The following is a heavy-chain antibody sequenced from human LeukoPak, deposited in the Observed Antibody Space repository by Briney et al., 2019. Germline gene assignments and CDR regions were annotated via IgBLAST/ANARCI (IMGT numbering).Heavy chain of an antibody. Sequence: PGGSLRLSCAASGFTFSSYSMNWVRQAPGKGLEWVSPISSGSSYIYYADSVKGRFTISRDNAKNSLYLQMNSLRAEDTAVYYCARDLRSHGLLWFGEDYWGQGTLVTVSS. CDR3: ARDLRSHGLLWFGEDY. V-gene: IGHV3-21*01. J-gene: IGHJ4*02. CDR1: GFTFSSYS. CDR2: ISSGSSYI. D-gene: IGHD3-10*01.